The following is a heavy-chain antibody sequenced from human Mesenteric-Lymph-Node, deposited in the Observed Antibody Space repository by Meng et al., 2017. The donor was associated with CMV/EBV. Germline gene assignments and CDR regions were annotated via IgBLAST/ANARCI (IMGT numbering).Heavy chain of an antibody. V-gene: IGHV3-48*03. CDR2: ISSGGNII. J-gene: IGHJ6*02. CDR3: ARVPGYYYGLDV. Sequence: GESLKISCAASGFTFGTYEMNWVRQAPGQGLEWISYISSGGNIIYYADSVKGRFTISRDNGKNSLYLQMNSLRAEDTALYYCARVPGYYYGLDVWGQGTTVTVSS. CDR1: GFTFGTYE.